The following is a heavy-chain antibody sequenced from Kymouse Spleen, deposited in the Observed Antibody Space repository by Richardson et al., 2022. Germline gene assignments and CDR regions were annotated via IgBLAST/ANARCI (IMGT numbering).Heavy chain of an antibody. V-gene: IGHV3-21*03. CDR3: ARDETIFGVGGYYYYGMDV. Sequence: EVQLVESGGGLVKPGGSLRLSCAASGFTFSSYSMNWVRQAPGKGLEWVSSISSSSSYIYYADSVKGRFTISRDNAKNSLYLQMNSLRAEDTAVYYCARDETIFGVGGYYYYGMDVWGQGTTVTVSS. CDR1: GFTFSSYS. D-gene: IGHD3-3*01. CDR2: ISSSSSYI. J-gene: IGHJ6*02.